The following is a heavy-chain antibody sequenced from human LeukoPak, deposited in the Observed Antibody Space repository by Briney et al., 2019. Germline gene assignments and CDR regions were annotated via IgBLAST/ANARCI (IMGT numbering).Heavy chain of an antibody. CDR2: IHNSGTT. D-gene: IGHD2-15*01. CDR3: VRSKSGAYGWFDP. V-gene: IGHV4-59*01. J-gene: IGHJ5*02. Sequence: SETLSLTCTVSGGSISTYYWSWIRQSPGRGLEWIGYIHNSGTTNYNPSLKSRVTFSVDTSNNQFSLKLSSVTAADTAVYYCVRSKSGAYGWFDPWGQGTLVTVSS. CDR1: GGSISTYY.